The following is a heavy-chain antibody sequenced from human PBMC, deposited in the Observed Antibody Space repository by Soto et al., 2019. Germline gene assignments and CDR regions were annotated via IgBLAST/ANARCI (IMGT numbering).Heavy chain of an antibody. CDR1: GFTFSSYG. D-gene: IGHD2-15*01. CDR3: AKDPGLAATPYLQH. CDR2: ISYDGSNK. Sequence: QVQLVESGGGVVQPGRSLRLSCAASGFTFSSYGMHWVRQAPGKGLEWVAVISYDGSNKYYADSVKGRFTISRDNSKNTLYLQMNSLRAEDTAVYYCAKDPGLAATPYLQHWGQGTLVTVSS. J-gene: IGHJ1*01. V-gene: IGHV3-30*18.